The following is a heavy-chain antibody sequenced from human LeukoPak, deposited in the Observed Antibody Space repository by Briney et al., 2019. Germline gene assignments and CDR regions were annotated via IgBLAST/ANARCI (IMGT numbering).Heavy chain of an antibody. V-gene: IGHV4-31*03. CDR1: GGSISSGGYY. CDR3: ARAGEVEMATIAPLYFDY. CDR2: IYYSGST. Sequence: PSETLSLTCTVSGGSISSGGYYWSWIRQHPGTGLEWIGYIYYSGSTYYNPSLKSRVTISVDTSKNQFSLKLSSVTAADTAVYYCARAGEVEMATIAPLYFDYWGQGTLVTVSS. D-gene: IGHD5-24*01. J-gene: IGHJ4*02.